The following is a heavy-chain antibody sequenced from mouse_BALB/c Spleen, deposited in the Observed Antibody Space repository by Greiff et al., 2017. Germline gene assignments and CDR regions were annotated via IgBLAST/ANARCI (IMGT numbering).Heavy chain of an antibody. CDR1: GFSLTSYG. V-gene: IGHV2-4-1*01. Sequence: QVQLQQSGPGLVQPSQSLSITCTVSGFSLTSYGVHWVRQSPGKGLEWLGVIWSGGSTDYNAAFISRLSISKDNSKSQVFFKMNSLQADDTAIYYCAMTARATWFAYWGQGTLVTVSA. CDR2: IWSGGST. CDR3: AMTARATWFAY. D-gene: IGHD3-2*01. J-gene: IGHJ3*01.